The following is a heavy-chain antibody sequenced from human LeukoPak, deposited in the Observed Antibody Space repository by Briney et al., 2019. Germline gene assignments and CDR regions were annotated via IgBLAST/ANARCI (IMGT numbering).Heavy chain of an antibody. Sequence: PSETLSLTCAVYGGSFSGYYWRWIRQPPGKGLEWIGEINHSGSTNYNPSLKSRVTISVDTSKNQFSLKLSSVTAADTAVYYCARGRVAARRAIDYWGQGTLVTVSS. V-gene: IGHV4-34*01. CDR1: GGSFSGYY. D-gene: IGHD6-6*01. CDR3: ARGRVAARRAIDY. CDR2: INHSGST. J-gene: IGHJ4*02.